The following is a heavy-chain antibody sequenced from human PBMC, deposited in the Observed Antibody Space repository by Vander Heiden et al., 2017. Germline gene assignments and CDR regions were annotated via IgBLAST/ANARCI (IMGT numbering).Heavy chain of an antibody. CDR3: AKGDYGDYVLTN. J-gene: IGHJ4*02. CDR2: ISYDGSNK. CDR1: GFTFSSYG. Sequence: QVQLVESGGGVVQPGRSLRLSWAASGFTFSSYGMHWVRQAPGKGLEWVAVISYDGSNKYYSDSVKGRFTISRDNSKNTLYLKMKSMRAEDTAVYYCAKGDYGDYVLTNWGQGTLVTVSS. V-gene: IGHV3-30*18. D-gene: IGHD4-17*01.